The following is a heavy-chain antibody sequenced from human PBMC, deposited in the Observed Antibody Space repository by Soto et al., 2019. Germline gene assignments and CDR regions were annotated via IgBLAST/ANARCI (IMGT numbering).Heavy chain of an antibody. Sequence: SETLSLTCTVSGGYISSYYWSWIRQPPGKGLEWIGYIYYSGSTNYNPSLKSRVTISVDTSKNQFSLKLSSVTAADAAVYYCARQDNDYYYYYLDVWGKGTTVTVSS. CDR3: ARQDNDYYYYYLDV. V-gene: IGHV4-59*08. CDR2: IYYSGST. CDR1: GGYISSYY. D-gene: IGHD2-15*01. J-gene: IGHJ6*03.